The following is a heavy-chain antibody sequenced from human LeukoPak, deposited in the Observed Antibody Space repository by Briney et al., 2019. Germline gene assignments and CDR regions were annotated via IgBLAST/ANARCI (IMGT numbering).Heavy chain of an antibody. D-gene: IGHD2-2*01. Sequence: GGSLRLSSAASGFTFSSYSMNWVRQAPGKGLEWVSSISSSSSYIYYADSVKGRFTISRDNAKNSLYLQMNSLRAEDTAVYYCARLRGYCSSTSCLSYYYYYYMDVWGKGTTVTVSS. CDR2: ISSSSSYI. CDR3: ARLRGYCSSTSCLSYYYYYYMDV. CDR1: GFTFSSYS. V-gene: IGHV3-21*01. J-gene: IGHJ6*03.